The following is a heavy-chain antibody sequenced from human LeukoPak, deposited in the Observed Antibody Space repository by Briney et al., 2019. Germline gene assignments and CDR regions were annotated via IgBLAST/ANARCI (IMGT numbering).Heavy chain of an antibody. Sequence: GGSLRLSCEPSGFPFSSYWMLWVRQAPGKGLVWVSRISGDGTIKTYADFVRGRFTISRDNTKNMLYLQMNSLTVEDTATYFCSRSQFDYWGQGVLVTVSS. CDR3: SRSQFDY. J-gene: IGHJ4*02. V-gene: IGHV3-74*03. CDR2: ISGDGTIK. CDR1: GFPFSSYW.